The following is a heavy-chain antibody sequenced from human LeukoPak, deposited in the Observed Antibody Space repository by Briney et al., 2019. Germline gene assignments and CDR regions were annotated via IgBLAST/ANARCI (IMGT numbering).Heavy chain of an antibody. J-gene: IGHJ3*02. CDR3: AALRYFDWLSPIGDDAFDI. V-gene: IGHV1-58*02. Sequence: GASVKVSCKASGLTFTSSAMQWVRQARGQRLEWIGWIVVGSGNTNYAQKFQERVTITRDMSTSTAYMELSSLRSEDTAVYYCAALRYFDWLSPIGDDAFDIWGQGTMVTVSS. CDR1: GLTFTSSA. CDR2: IVVGSGNT. D-gene: IGHD3-9*01.